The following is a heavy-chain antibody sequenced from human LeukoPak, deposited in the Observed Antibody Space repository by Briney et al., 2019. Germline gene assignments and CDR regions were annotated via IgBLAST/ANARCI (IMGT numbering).Heavy chain of an antibody. J-gene: IGHJ4*02. Sequence: GGSLRLSCAASGFPFRSYAMHWVRQAPGRGLEYVSAITLDGISTYYANSVKGRFTISRDNSKNTLYLQMGSLRAEDMAVYYCARVAVPGTYDYWGQGTLVTVSS. D-gene: IGHD6-19*01. CDR1: GFPFRSYA. CDR2: ITLDGIST. V-gene: IGHV3-64*01. CDR3: ARVAVPGTYDY.